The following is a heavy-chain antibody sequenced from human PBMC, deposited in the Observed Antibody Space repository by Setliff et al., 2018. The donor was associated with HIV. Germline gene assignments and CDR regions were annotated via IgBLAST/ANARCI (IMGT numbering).Heavy chain of an antibody. D-gene: IGHD6-13*01. CDR2: INPKTGDT. CDR3: ARGRVRAAAVTGLDWFDF. V-gene: IGHV1-2*06. CDR1: GYTFTGYY. J-gene: IGHJ5*01. Sequence: GASVKVSCKASGYTFTGYYTHCPRQAPGQGLQWMGRINPKTGDTDYAQNFQGRVTLTTDTSINTAYMELHRLTSDDTAVYFCARGRVRAAAVTGLDWFDFWGQGSLVTVSS.